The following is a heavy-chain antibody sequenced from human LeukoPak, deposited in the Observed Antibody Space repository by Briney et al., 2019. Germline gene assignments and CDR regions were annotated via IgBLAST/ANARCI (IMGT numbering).Heavy chain of an antibody. V-gene: IGHV4-34*01. CDR3: ARGTLAGCSSTSCYGLDY. CDR2: INHSGST. Sequence: SETLSLTCAVYGGSFSGYYWSWIRQPPGKALEWIGEINHSGSTNYNPSLKSRVTISVDTSKNQFSLKLSSVTAADTAVYYCARGTLAGCSSTSCYGLDYWGQGTLVTVSS. D-gene: IGHD2-2*01. J-gene: IGHJ4*02. CDR1: GGSFSGYY.